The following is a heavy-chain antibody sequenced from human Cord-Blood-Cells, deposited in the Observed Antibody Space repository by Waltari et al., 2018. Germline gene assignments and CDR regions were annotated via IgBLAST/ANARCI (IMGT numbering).Heavy chain of an antibody. CDR2: INHSGST. CDR1: GGSFSGYY. CDR3: ARQYCSGGSCNYWYFDL. V-gene: IGHV4-34*01. Sequence: QVQLQQWGAGLLKPSETLSPTCAVYGGSFSGYYWSWIRQPPGKGLEWSGEINHSGSTNYNPSLKGRVTISVDTSKNQFSLKLSFVTAADTAVYYCARQYCSGGSCNYWYFDLWGRGTLVTVSS. D-gene: IGHD2-15*01. J-gene: IGHJ2*01.